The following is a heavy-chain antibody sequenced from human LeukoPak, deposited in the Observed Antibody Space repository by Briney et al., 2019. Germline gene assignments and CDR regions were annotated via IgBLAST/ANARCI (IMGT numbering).Heavy chain of an antibody. D-gene: IGHD2-21*01. CDR3: AKAPVTSCRGAYCYPFDS. Sequence: PGGSLRLSCAASGFTFSIYNMNWVRQAPGKGLEWVSSITSSSSYIYYADSVKGRFTISRDNAKNSLYLQMNSLRAEDAAVYFCAKAPVTSCRGAYCYPFDSWGQGTLVTVSS. J-gene: IGHJ4*02. CDR1: GFTFSIYN. V-gene: IGHV3-21*04. CDR2: ITSSSSYI.